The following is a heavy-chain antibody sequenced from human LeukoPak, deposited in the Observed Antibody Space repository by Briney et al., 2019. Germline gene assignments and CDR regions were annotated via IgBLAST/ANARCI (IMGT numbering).Heavy chain of an antibody. D-gene: IGHD3-16*01. CDR1: GFSFTSYD. Sequence: GASVKVSCKASGFSFTSYDINWVRQASGQGFEWMGWMNPNNGKTGYAQKFQGRVTITADESTSTVYMELSSLRSEDTTVYYCARVGGYPYYYYYGMDVWGQGTTVTVSS. CDR2: MNPNNGKT. CDR3: ARVGGYPYYYYYGMDV. V-gene: IGHV1-8*01. J-gene: IGHJ6*02.